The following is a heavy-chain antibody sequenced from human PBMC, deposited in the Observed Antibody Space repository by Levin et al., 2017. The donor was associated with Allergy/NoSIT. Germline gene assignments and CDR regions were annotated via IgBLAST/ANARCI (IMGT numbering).Heavy chain of an antibody. CDR1: GGSISSYY. V-gene: IGHV4-59*01. D-gene: IGHD5-12*01. J-gene: IGHJ4*02. Sequence: SETLSLTCTVSGGSISSYYWSWIRQPPGKGLEWIGYIYYSGSTNYNPSLKSRVTISVDTSKNQFSLKLSSVTAADTAVYYCARFRTFRGYSGYDYCYFDYWGQGTLVTVSS. CDR3: ARFRTFRGYSGYDYCYFDY. CDR2: IYYSGST.